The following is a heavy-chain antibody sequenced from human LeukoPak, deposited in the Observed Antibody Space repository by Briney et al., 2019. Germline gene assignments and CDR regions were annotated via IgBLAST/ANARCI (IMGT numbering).Heavy chain of an antibody. CDR1: GFSFSTYA. V-gene: IGHV3-30-3*01. D-gene: IGHD6-19*01. J-gene: IGHJ4*02. CDR3: ARGSLKIIAVSSD. CDR2: ISYDGSNK. Sequence: PGGSLRLSCAVSGFSFSTYAMHWVRQAPGKGLEWVAVISYDGSNKCYADSVKGRFTISRDNSKNTLYLQMNSLRAEDTAVYYCARGSLKIIAVSSDWGQGTLVTVSS.